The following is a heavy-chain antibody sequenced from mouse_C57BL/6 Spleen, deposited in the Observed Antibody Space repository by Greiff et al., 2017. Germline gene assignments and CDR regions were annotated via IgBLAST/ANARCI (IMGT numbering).Heavy chain of an antibody. J-gene: IGHJ3*01. CDR2: IHPGGGCT. D-gene: IGHD3-3*01. Sequence: QVQLQQPGAELVRPGTSVKMSCKASGYTFTNYWIGWAKQRPGHGLEWIGEIHPGGGCTNYNEKFKGKATLTADKSSSTAYMQFSSLTSEDSAIYYCARSGTGGGFAYWGQGTLVTVSA. V-gene: IGHV1-63*01. CDR3: ARSGTGGGFAY. CDR1: GYTFTNYW.